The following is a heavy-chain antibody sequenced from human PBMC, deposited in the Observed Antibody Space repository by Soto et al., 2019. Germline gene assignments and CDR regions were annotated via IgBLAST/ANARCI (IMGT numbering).Heavy chain of an antibody. V-gene: IGHV3-66*01. J-gene: IGHJ4*02. Sequence: EVQLMESGGGLVQPGGSLRLSCAASGFTVSSNFMNWVRQAPGKGLEWLSVIFPGGSTYYADSMKDRFTISRDISKNTVFLQMNSLRAEDTVVYFCARRALYHAFVDYWGQGALVTVSS. D-gene: IGHD2-2*01. CDR2: IFPGGST. CDR1: GFTVSSNF. CDR3: ARRALYHAFVDY.